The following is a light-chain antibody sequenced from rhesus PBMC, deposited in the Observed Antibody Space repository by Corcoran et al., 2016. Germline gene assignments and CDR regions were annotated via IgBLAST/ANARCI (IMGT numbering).Light chain of an antibody. J-gene: IGKJ2*01. CDR2: GAS. V-gene: IGKV3S9*01. CDR1: QSVSSY. CDR3: QQYKNWNS. Sequence: EIVMTQSPATLSLSPGERATLSCRASQSVSSYVAWYQQQPEQAPRLLSSGASSRATGIPDRFSGSVSGTDFTLIISILEPGDVVVYYCQQYKNWNSFGQGTKVELK.